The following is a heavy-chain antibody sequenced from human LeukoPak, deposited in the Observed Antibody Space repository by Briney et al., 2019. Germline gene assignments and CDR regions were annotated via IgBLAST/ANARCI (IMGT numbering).Heavy chain of an antibody. V-gene: IGHV1-18*01. J-gene: IGHJ4*02. Sequence: ASAKVSCKASGYTFISSGISWVRQAPGQRLEWMGWISAYNGNTNYAQKLQDRVTMTTDTSTSTAYIELRSLRSDDTAVYYCARGAGQLVTEVFDYWGQGTLVTVSS. CDR3: ARGAGQLVTEVFDY. D-gene: IGHD6-6*01. CDR1: GYTFISSG. CDR2: ISAYNGNT.